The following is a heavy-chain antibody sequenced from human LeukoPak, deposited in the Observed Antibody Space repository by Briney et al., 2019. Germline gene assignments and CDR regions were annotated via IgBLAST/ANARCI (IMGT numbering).Heavy chain of an antibody. CDR1: GFTFSSYE. J-gene: IGHJ6*03. V-gene: IGHV3-48*03. D-gene: IGHD3-10*01. CDR3: ARDRDYYYMDV. CDR2: ISSSGSTI. Sequence: GGSLRLSCAASGFTFSSYEMNWVRQAPGKGLEWVSYISSSGSTIYYADSVKGRFTISRDNSKNTLYLQMNSLRAEDTAVYYCARDRDYYYMDVWGKGTTVTVSS.